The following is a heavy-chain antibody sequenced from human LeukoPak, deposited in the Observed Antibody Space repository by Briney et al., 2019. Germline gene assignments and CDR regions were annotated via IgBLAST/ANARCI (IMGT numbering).Heavy chain of an antibody. CDR3: AKATTRVGLVLLWFGGFDY. V-gene: IGHV3-23*01. CDR2: ISGSGGST. CDR1: GFTFSSYA. D-gene: IGHD3-10*01. Sequence: GGFLRLSCAASGFTFSSYAMSWVRQAPGKGLEWVSAISGSGGSTYYADSVKGRFTISRDNSKNTLYLQMNSLRAEDTAVYYCAKATTRVGLVLLWFGGFDYWGQGTLVTVSS. J-gene: IGHJ4*02.